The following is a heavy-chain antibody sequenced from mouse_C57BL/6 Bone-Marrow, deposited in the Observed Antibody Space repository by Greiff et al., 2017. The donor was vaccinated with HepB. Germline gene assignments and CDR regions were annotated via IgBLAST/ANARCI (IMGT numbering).Heavy chain of an antibody. J-gene: IGHJ3*01. CDR3: ARSVHYGSRAWFAY. Sequence: VQLQQSGAELVRPGASVKLSCKASGYTFTDYYINWVKQRPGQGLEWIARIYPGSGNTYYNEKFKGKATLTAETSSSTAYMQISSLTSEDSAVYFCARSVHYGSRAWFAYWGQGTLVTVSA. CDR1: GYTFTDYY. D-gene: IGHD1-1*01. V-gene: IGHV1-76*01. CDR2: IYPGSGNT.